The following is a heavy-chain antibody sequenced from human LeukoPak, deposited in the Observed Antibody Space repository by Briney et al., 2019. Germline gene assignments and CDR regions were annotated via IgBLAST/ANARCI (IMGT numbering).Heavy chain of an antibody. V-gene: IGHV3-64*01. CDR2: ISSNGRST. D-gene: IGHD1-26*01. CDR3: ARDAIVGADY. J-gene: IGHJ4*02. CDR1: GLSFSSNV. Sequence: QPGGSLRLSCVASGLSFSSNVMHWVRQAPGKGLEYVSAISSNGRSTYYANSVKGRFTISRDNSKNTLYLQMGSLRADDMAVYYCARDAIVGADYWGQGTLVTVSS.